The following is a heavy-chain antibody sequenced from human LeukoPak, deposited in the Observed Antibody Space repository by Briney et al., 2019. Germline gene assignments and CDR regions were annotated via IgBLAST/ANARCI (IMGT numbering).Heavy chain of an antibody. CDR1: GGSISSYY. D-gene: IGHD6-13*01. J-gene: IGHJ4*02. Sequence: SETLSLTCTVSGGSISSYYWSWIRQPPGKGLEWIGYIYYSGSTNYNPSLKSRVTISVDTSKNQFSLKLSSVTAADTAVYYCARGGSSSWFFDYWGQGTLVTVSS. CDR2: IYYSGST. CDR3: ARGGSSSWFFDY. V-gene: IGHV4-59*01.